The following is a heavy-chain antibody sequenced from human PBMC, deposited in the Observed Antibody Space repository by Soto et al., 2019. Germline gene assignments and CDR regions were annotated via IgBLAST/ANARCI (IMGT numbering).Heavy chain of an antibody. J-gene: IGHJ6*02. D-gene: IGHD3-10*01. V-gene: IGHV1-69*01. Sequence: QVQLVQSGAEVKKPGSSVKVSCKASGGTFSSYAISWVRQAPGQGLEWMGGIIPIFGTTNYAQKFQGRVTITADESTTIAYMELSSLGSGDTAVYYCARGGATLVRGVLRTGYYGMDVWGQGTTVTVSS. CDR3: ARGGATLVRGVLRTGYYGMDV. CDR2: IIPIFGTT. CDR1: GGTFSSYA.